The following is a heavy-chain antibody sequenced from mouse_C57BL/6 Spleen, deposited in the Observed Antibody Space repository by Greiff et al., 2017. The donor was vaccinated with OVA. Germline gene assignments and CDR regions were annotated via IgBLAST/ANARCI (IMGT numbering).Heavy chain of an antibody. CDR2: IDPSDSYT. D-gene: IGHD1-1*01. CDR3: ARGPYYGKGYYAMDY. J-gene: IGHJ4*01. V-gene: IGHV1-69*01. CDR1: GYTFTSYW. Sequence: QVQLQQPGAELVMPGASVKLSCKASGYTFTSYWMHWVKQRPGQGLEWIGEIDPSDSYTNYNQKFKGKSTLTVDKSSSTAYMQLSSLTSEDSAVYYCARGPYYGKGYYAMDYWGQGTSVTVSS.